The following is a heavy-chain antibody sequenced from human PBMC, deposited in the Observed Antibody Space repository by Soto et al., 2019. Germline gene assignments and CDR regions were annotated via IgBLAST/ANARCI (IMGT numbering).Heavy chain of an antibody. CDR3: ARAGFSVTTPFDY. CDR1: GGSFSGYY. D-gene: IGHD4-4*01. CDR2: INHSGST. V-gene: IGHV4-34*01. Sequence: SETLSLTCAVYGGSFSGYYWSWIRQPPGKGLEWIGEINHSGSTNYNPSLKSRVTISVDTSKNQFSLKLSSVTAADTAVYYCARAGFSVTTPFDYWGQGTLVTVYS. J-gene: IGHJ4*02.